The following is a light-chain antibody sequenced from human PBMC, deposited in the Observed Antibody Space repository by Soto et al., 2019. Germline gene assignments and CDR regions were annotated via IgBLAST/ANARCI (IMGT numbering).Light chain of an antibody. CDR1: SSDVGGYNN. CDR2: DVS. CDR3: SSYTSSSTLLYV. J-gene: IGLJ1*01. Sequence: QSALTQPASVSGSPGQSITISCTGTSSDVGGYNNVSWYQQHPGRAPKLMIYDVSNRPSGDSNRFSGSKSGNTASLTISGLQAEDEADYFCSSYTSSSTLLYVFGTGTKVTVL. V-gene: IGLV2-14*01.